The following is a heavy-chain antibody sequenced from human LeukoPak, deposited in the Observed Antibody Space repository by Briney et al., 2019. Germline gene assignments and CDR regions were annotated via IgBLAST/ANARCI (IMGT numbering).Heavy chain of an antibody. J-gene: IGHJ5*02. V-gene: IGHV3-21*01. CDR3: ARDRRAVVVVAADYWFDP. Sequence: GGSLRLSCAASGFTFSSYSMNWVRQAPGKGLEWVSSISSSSSYIYYADSVKGRFTISRDNAKNSLYLQMNSLRAEDTAVYYCARDRRAVVVVAADYWFDPLGQGTLVTVSS. CDR2: ISSSSSYI. CDR1: GFTFSSYS. D-gene: IGHD2-15*01.